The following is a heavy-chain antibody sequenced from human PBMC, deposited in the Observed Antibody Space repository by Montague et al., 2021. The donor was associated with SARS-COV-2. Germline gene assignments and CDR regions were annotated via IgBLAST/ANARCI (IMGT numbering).Heavy chain of an antibody. Sequence: SLRLSCAASGFTFSRYSMNWVRQAPGKGLEWVSAISSSSTYILHADSVKGRSTTSRDNAKNSLHLQMNSLRAEDTAVYYCARAAHDYGDYDYWGQGTPVTVSS. D-gene: IGHD4-17*01. V-gene: IGHV3-21*04. CDR3: ARAAHDYGDYDY. CDR1: GFTFSRYS. J-gene: IGHJ4*02. CDR2: ISSSSTYI.